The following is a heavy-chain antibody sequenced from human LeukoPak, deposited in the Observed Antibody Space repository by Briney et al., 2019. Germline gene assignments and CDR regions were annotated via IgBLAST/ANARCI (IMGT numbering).Heavy chain of an antibody. CDR3: ANPPDYGSYGGNSGLVVY. D-gene: IGHD4-23*01. CDR2: ISGSGGST. V-gene: IGHV3-23*01. J-gene: IGHJ6*02. CDR1: GLTFSSHW. Sequence: GGSLRLSCAASGLTFSSHWMHWVRQAPGKGLVWVSAISGSGGSTYYADSVKGRFTISRDNSKNTLYLQMNSLRAEDTAVYYCANPPDYGSYGGNSGLVVYWGQGTTATVSS.